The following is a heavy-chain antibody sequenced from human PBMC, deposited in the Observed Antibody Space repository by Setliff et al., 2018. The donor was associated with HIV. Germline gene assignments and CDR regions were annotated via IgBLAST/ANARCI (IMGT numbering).Heavy chain of an antibody. CDR1: GYSISSGYY. Sequence: SETLSLTCAVSGYSISSGYYWGWIRQPPGKGLEWIGSIYHSGRTYYNPSLKSRVTISVDTSRNQFSLKLSSVTAADTALYYCARGSLYSSSSCFDYWGQGTLVTVSS. D-gene: IGHD6-13*01. CDR2: IYHSGRT. CDR3: ARGSLYSSSSCFDY. J-gene: IGHJ4*02. V-gene: IGHV4-38-2*01.